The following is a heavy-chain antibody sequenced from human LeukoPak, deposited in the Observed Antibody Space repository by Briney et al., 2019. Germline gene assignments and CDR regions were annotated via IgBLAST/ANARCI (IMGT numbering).Heavy chain of an antibody. CDR3: TRGLSRVLGGWHFDS. CDR1: GFTLSSYN. J-gene: IGHJ4*02. V-gene: IGHV3-48*01. Sequence: GGSLRLSCAASGFTLSSYNMNWVRRAPGKGLEWISYISSDSRTIYDVESVRGRFTISRDNAKNSLFLQMNSLRVEDTAVYYCTRGLSRVLGGWHFDSWGQGTLVTVSS. D-gene: IGHD6-19*01. CDR2: ISSDSRTI.